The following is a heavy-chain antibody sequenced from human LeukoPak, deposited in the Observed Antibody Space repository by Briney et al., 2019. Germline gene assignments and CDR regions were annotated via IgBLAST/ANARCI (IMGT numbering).Heavy chain of an antibody. CDR2: IIPIFGTA. Sequence: SVKVSCKASGDTFSNYAISWVRQAPGQGLEWMGGIIPIFGTAEYAQKFQGRVTITADTSTSTAYVELSSLRSEDTAVYYCAKEVYGDSTGRRFQNWGQGTLVTVSS. V-gene: IGHV1-69*06. CDR3: AKEVYGDSTGRRFQN. J-gene: IGHJ1*01. D-gene: IGHD4-17*01. CDR1: GDTFSNYA.